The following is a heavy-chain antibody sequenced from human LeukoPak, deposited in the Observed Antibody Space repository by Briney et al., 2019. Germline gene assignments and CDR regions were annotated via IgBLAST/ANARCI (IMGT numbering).Heavy chain of an antibody. D-gene: IGHD1-26*01. J-gene: IGHJ4*02. V-gene: IGHV3-30-3*01. Sequence: PGGSLRLSCAASGFTFSSYAMHWVRQAPGKGLEWVAVISYDGSNKYYADSVKGRFTISRDNSKNTLYLQMNSLRAEDTAVYYCARGGELLDYWGQGTLVTVSS. CDR2: ISYDGSNK. CDR1: GFTFSSYA. CDR3: ARGGELLDY.